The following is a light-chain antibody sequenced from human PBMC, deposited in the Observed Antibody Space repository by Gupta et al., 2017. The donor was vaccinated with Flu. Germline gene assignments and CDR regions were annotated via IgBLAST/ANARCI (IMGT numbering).Light chain of an antibody. V-gene: IGKV2D-29*01. J-gene: IGKJ1*01. CDR1: QSLLHRDGTHY. CDR2: EVS. CDR3: MQSIHLPQT. Sequence: VMTHTLLSLSVSPGQTASISCKSAQSLLHRDGTHYLYWYLQKPGQPPRLLIYEVSNRFAGVPARFSGSGSGTDFTLKINRVEAEDVGTYYCMQSIHLPQTVGQGTKVEIK.